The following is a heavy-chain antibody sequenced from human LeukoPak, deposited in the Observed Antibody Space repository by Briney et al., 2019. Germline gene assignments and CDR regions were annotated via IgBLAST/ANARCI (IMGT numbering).Heavy chain of an antibody. V-gene: IGHV5-51*01. J-gene: IGHJ3*02. CDR3: ARPGAYCGGDCYSRAFDI. CDR1: GYSFTSYW. D-gene: IGHD2-21*02. Sequence: GESLKISCKGSGYSFTSYWIGWVRQMPGKGLEWMGIIYPGDSDTRYSPSFQGQVTISADKSIGTAYLQWSSLKASDTAMYYCARPGAYCGGDCYSRAFDIWGQGTMVTVSS. CDR2: IYPGDSDT.